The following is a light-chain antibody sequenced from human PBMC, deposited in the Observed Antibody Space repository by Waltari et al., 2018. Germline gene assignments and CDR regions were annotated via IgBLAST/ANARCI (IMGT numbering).Light chain of an antibody. CDR2: GKN. J-gene: IGLJ1*01. Sequence: SSELTQDPAVSVALGQTVRITCQGDSLRSYYASWYQQKPGQAPVLVIYGKNNRPSGIPDRFSGSSSGNTASLTITGAQAEDEADYYCTSRDSSGNPFFGTGTKVTVL. CDR3: TSRDSSGNPF. V-gene: IGLV3-19*01. CDR1: SLRSYY.